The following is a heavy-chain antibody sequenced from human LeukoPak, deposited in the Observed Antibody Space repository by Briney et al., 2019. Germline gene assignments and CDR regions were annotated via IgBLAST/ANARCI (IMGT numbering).Heavy chain of an antibody. CDR2: VRSTDHGGTA. CDR3: TRDPNSRNGYNLDFDY. D-gene: IGHD5-24*01. J-gene: IGHJ4*02. V-gene: IGHV3-49*04. Sequence: GGSLRLSCTASGFTYGDYGFSWVRQAPGKGLEWIGFVRSTDHGGTAEYAASVRGRFTISRDDSKSIAYLQMNSLKTEDTGVYYCTRDPNSRNGYNLDFDYWGQGTLVTVSS. CDR1: GFTYGDYG.